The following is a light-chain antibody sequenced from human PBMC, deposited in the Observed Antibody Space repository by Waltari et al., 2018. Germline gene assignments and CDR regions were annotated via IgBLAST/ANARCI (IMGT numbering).Light chain of an antibody. V-gene: IGKV3-20*01. CDR3: QQYGGSPPYT. Sequence: EIVLTQSPGTLSLSPGDRATLTCRASQSFSSSCLAWYQQKPGQAPRLLLYGASSRATGIPDRFSGGGSGTDFTLTISRLEPEDFVVYYCQQYGGSPPYTFGQGTKLEI. CDR1: QSFSSSC. J-gene: IGKJ2*01. CDR2: GAS.